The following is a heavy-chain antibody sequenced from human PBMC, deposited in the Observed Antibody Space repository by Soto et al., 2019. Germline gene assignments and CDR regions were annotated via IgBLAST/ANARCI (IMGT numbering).Heavy chain of an antibody. V-gene: IGHV4-30-2*01. CDR1: GGSISSGGYS. D-gene: IGHD6-13*01. CDR2: IYHSGST. CDR3: ARDAVPGMAAAGTNWYDP. Sequence: PSETLSLTCAVSGGSISSGGYSWSWIRQPPGKGLEWIGYIYHSGSTYYNPSLKSRVTISVDRSKNQFSLKLSSVTAADTAVYYCARDAVPGMAAAGTNWYDPWGQGTLVTVSS. J-gene: IGHJ5*02.